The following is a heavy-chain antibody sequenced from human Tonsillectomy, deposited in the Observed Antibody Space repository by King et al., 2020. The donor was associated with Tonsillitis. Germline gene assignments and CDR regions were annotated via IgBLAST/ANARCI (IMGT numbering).Heavy chain of an antibody. V-gene: IGHV5-51*03. CDR3: ARQTTVTTMTHAFDI. CDR1: GYSFTSYW. D-gene: IGHD4-17*01. CDR2: IYPGDSDT. Sequence: VQLVESGAEVKKPGESLKISCKGSGYSFTSYWIGWVRQMPGKGLEWMGIIYPGDSDTRYSPSFQGQVTISADKSISTAYLQWSSLKASDTAMYYCARQTTVTTMTHAFDIWGQGTMVTVSS. J-gene: IGHJ3*02.